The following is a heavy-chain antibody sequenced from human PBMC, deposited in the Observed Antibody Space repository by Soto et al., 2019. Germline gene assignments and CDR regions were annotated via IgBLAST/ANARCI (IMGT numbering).Heavy chain of an antibody. J-gene: IGHJ4*02. CDR2: INPFGGDT. CDR1: GYSFTNYY. D-gene: IGHD1-7*01. V-gene: IGHV1-46*01. CDR3: ARSPTPNSFYNY. Sequence: GASVKVSCKASGYSFTNYYTHWVRQAPGQGLEWMGIINPFGGDTNYAQKFQGRLTMTRDTSTSIVYMELSSLRSEDTAIYYFARSPTPNSFYNYRGQATLVTVS.